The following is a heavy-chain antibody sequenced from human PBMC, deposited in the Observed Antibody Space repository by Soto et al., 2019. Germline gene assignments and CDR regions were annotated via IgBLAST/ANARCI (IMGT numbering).Heavy chain of an antibody. D-gene: IGHD1-1*01. CDR3: ARDKDREQLGGNYYYTLDD. J-gene: IGHJ6*02. Sequence: QVQLVQSGAEVVKPGSSVKVSCKASGDTFDTFAISWVRQAPGQGLEWMGGIIPIFRTPDYGQKFQGRVTITADESTSTAYMELSSLRSEDTAVYYCARDKDREQLGGNYYYTLDDWGQGTTVTVSS. V-gene: IGHV1-69*12. CDR2: IIPIFRTP. CDR1: GDTFDTFA.